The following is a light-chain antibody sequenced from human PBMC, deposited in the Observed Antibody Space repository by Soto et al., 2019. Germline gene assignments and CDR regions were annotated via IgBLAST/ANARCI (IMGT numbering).Light chain of an antibody. V-gene: IGLV1-47*01. J-gene: IGLJ7*01. CDR3: AAWDDSLSGPGV. CDR1: SSNIGNFY. Sequence: QSVLTQPPSASGTPGQRVTISCSGSSSNIGNFYVYWYQQLPGTAPKLLIYKNNQLPLGVPDRFSDSKSGTSASLAISGLRSEDEADYYCAAWDDSLSGPGVVGGDSQLTVL. CDR2: KNN.